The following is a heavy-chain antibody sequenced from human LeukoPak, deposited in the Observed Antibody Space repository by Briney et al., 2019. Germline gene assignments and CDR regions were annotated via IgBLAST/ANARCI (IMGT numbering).Heavy chain of an antibody. CDR1: GGSINSFF. CDR2: VHSSGST. J-gene: IGHJ4*02. CDR3: ARLAPGNYDILTGDPKVVFDY. V-gene: IGHV4-59*01. D-gene: IGHD3-9*01. Sequence: SETLSLTCTVSGGSINSFFWSWIRQPPGKGLEWIGDVHSSGSTKYNASLKSRLIISVDMSKNQFSLELRSVSVADTAVYYCARLAPGNYDILTGDPKVVFDYWGQGALVTVSS.